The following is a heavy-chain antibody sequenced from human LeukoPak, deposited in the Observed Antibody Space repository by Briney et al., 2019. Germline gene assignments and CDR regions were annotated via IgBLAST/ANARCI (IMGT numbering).Heavy chain of an antibody. Sequence: ASVKVSCKTSGYSFTSCGVNWVRLAPGQGLEWMGWISPYNGNTNYAQKVRGRVTMTADTSPSTVYMELRSLTSDDTAVYYCARGYFGDLNYFDPWGQGTLVTVSS. V-gene: IGHV1-18*01. CDR1: GYSFTSCG. D-gene: IGHD4-17*01. J-gene: IGHJ5*02. CDR2: ISPYNGNT. CDR3: ARGYFGDLNYFDP.